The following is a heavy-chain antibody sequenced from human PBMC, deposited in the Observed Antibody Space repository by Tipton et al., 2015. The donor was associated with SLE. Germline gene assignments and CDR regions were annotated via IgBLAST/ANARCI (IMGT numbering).Heavy chain of an antibody. CDR1: GASIRNSTSY. Sequence: TLSLTCTVSGASIRNSTSYWSWIRQLPGKGLVWIGSIYDGGSTYYTPSLKSRLTISLDTSKNQFSLKLHPVTAADTAVYYCARETNDWGQGTLVTVSS. D-gene: IGHD1-1*01. CDR3: ARETND. J-gene: IGHJ4*02. V-gene: IGHV4-31*03. CDR2: IYDGGST.